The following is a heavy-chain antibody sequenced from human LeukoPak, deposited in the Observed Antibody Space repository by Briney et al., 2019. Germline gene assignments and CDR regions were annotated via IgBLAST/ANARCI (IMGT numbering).Heavy chain of an antibody. J-gene: IGHJ4*02. CDR1: GFIFSRYS. V-gene: IGHV3-30*02. CDR3: GKDFDY. Sequence: LRLSCAASGFIFSRYSMNWVRQPPAQGLESVAFIAFDVNNKYYADSVKGRFTISRDNSKNALYLQMNNLKPDATAVYYCGKDFDYWGQGTLVAVPS. CDR2: IAFDVNNK.